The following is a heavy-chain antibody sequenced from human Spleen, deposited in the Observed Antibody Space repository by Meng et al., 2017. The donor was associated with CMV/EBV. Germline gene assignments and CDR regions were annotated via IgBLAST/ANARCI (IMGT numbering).Heavy chain of an antibody. CDR3: ARDFMELRQGFYYYYYGMDV. Sequence: SETLSLTCTVSGGSISSSSYYWGWIRQPPGKGLEWIGSIFYSGSTYYNPSLKSRVTISVDTSKNQFYLRLSSVTAADTAVYYCARDFMELRQGFYYYYYGMDVWGQGTTVTVSS. CDR1: GGSISSSSYY. V-gene: IGHV4-39*07. CDR2: IFYSGST. J-gene: IGHJ6*02. D-gene: IGHD1-7*01.